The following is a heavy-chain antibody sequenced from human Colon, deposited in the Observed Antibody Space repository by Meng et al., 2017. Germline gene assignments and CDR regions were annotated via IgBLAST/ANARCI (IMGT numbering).Heavy chain of an antibody. CDR3: AKDDYASGSLDS. Sequence: GGSLRPSCAAFGFTFSNYGMNWVRQTPGKGLEWVANIKPDGTYTHYVDSVKGRFTISRDNARNSLHQQMSSLGVEDTTLYYCAKDDYASGSLDSWGQGTLVTVSS. V-gene: IGHV3-7*01. D-gene: IGHD3-10*01. CDR2: IKPDGTYT. J-gene: IGHJ4*02. CDR1: GFTFSNYG.